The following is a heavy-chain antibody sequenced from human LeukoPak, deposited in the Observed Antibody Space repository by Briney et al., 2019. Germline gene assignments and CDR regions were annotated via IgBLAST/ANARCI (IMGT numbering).Heavy chain of an antibody. D-gene: IGHD2-2*01. V-gene: IGHV3-9*01. CDR3: AKVKRPRGYYSMTTRSYFDC. Sequence: PGRSLRLSCAASGFTFDDYAMHWVRQPPGKGLEWVSGISWNSGSIDYADSVKGRFTISRDNAKNSLYLQMNSLRAEGTALYYCAKVKRPRGYYSMTTRSYFDCWGQGTLVTVSS. CDR2: ISWNSGSI. J-gene: IGHJ4*02. CDR1: GFTFDDYA.